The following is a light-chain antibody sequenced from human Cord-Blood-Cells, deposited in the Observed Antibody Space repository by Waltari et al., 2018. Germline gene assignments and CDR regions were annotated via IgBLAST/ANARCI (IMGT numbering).Light chain of an antibody. CDR3: QQYYSTPFT. V-gene: IGKV4-1*01. Sequence: DIVMTQSPDSLALSLGERATIHCNASQSVLYSSNNKNYLAWYQQKPGQPPKLLIYWASTRESGVPDRFSGSGSGTDFTLTISSLQAEDVAVYYCQQYYSTPFTFGPGTKVDIK. J-gene: IGKJ3*01. CDR1: QSVLYSSNNKNY. CDR2: WAS.